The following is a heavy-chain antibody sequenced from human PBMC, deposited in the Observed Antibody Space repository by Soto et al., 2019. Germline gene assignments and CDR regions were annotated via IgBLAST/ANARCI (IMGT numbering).Heavy chain of an antibody. Sequence: QVQLVQSGAEVRQPASSVKVSCKTSGGTFSSYAISWVRQAPGQGLEWMGGIVPIVDTSAYAQKFQGRDTITSDESTSPVYMELSSLRSDDTAVYYCVRVVAIPGYPDNWGQGTLVTVSS. CDR3: VRVVAIPGYPDN. D-gene: IGHD5-12*01. CDR1: GGTFSSYA. J-gene: IGHJ4*02. CDR2: IVPIVDTS. V-gene: IGHV1-69*05.